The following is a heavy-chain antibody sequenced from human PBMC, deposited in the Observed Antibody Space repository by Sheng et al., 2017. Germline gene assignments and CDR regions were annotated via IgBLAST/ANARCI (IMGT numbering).Heavy chain of an antibody. V-gene: IGHV4-38-2*02. Sequence: QVQLQESGPGLVKPSETLSLTCAVSGYSISSGYYWGWIRQPPGKGLEWIGSIYHSGSTYYNPSLKSRVTISVDTSKNQFSLKLSSVTAADTAVYYCARDSCSGGSCYSHWFDPWGQGTLVTVSS. CDR1: GYSISSGYY. D-gene: IGHD2-15*01. J-gene: IGHJ5*02. CDR3: ARDSCSGGSCYSHWFDP. CDR2: IYHSGST.